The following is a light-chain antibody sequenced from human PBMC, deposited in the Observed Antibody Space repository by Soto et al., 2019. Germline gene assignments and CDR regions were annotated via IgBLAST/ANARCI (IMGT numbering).Light chain of an antibody. CDR1: SGHSAYD. Sequence: QAVVTQSPSASASLGASVKLTCTLSSGHSAYDIAWHQQQPEKGPRYLMKLGSSGSHTKGDGIPDRFSGSSSGAERYLTISSLQSEDEADYYCQTWGTGIVVFGGGTKLTVL. CDR3: QTWGTGIVV. CDR2: LGSSGSH. V-gene: IGLV4-69*01. J-gene: IGLJ2*01.